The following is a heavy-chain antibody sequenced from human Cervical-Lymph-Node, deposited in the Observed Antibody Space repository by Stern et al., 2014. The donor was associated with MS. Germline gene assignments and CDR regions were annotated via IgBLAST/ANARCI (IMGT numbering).Heavy chain of an antibody. V-gene: IGHV5-51*01. D-gene: IGHD1-14*01. Sequence: EAQLVQSGAELIRPGESLKISCQGSGFKFSIYWIAWVRQMPGKGLEWLGIIYPGDSETRYSPSFQGQVTMSADKSTSTAYLQWSSLNASDTAMYFCARQTTAWASDVWGQGTLVTVSS. CDR1: GFKFSIYW. CDR2: IYPGDSET. CDR3: ARQTTAWASDV. J-gene: IGHJ4*02.